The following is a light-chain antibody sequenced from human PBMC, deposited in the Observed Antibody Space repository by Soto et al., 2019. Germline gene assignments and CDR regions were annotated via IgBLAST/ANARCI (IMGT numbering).Light chain of an antibody. Sequence: DIQMTQSPSSLSASVGDRVTITCRASQTVGDHLNWYKQKPGTAPKLLFSRASRLQSGVPSRFTGSGVATDFTLTISSLQPEDFATYYCHQSFLSPPTFGQGTKVEIK. CDR3: HQSFLSPPT. CDR2: RAS. CDR1: QTVGDH. V-gene: IGKV1-39*01. J-gene: IGKJ1*01.